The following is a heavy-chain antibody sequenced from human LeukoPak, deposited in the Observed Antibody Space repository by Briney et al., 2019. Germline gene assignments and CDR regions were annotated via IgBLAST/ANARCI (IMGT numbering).Heavy chain of an antibody. V-gene: IGHV4-39*07. CDR2: IYYSGST. CDR3: ASEGDYLYYFDY. D-gene: IGHD4-17*01. Sequence: PSETLSLTCTVSGGSISSGSYYWSWIRQPAGKGLEWIGSIYYSGSTYYNPSLKSRVTISVDTSKNQFSLKLSSVTAADTAVYYCASEGDYLYYFDYWGQGTLVTVSS. CDR1: GGSISSGSYY. J-gene: IGHJ4*02.